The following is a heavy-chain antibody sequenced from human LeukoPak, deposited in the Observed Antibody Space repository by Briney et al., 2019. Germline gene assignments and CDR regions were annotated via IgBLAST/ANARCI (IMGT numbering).Heavy chain of an antibody. V-gene: IGHV1-2*02. CDR2: INPNSGGT. D-gene: IGHD3-3*01. Sequence: ASVKVSCKASGYTFTGYYMRWVRQAPGQGLEWMGWINPNSGGTNYAQKFQGRVTMTRDTSISTAYMELSRLRSDDTAVYYCARTPLYYDFWSGYWPSGYYGMDVWGQGTTVTVSS. J-gene: IGHJ6*02. CDR3: ARTPLYYDFWSGYWPSGYYGMDV. CDR1: GYTFTGYY.